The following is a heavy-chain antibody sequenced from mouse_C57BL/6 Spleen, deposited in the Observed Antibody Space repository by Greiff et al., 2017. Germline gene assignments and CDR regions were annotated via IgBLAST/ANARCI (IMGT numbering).Heavy chain of an antibody. CDR2: ISSGSSTI. Sequence: EVMLVESGGGLVKPGGSLKLSCAASGFTFSDYGMHWVRQAPEKGLEWVAYISSGSSTIYYADTVTGRFTISRDNAKNTLFLQMTSLRSEDTAMYYWARVHSKLPHYDGFAYWGQGTLVTVSA. CDR3: ARVHSKLPHYDGFAY. D-gene: IGHD2-4*01. J-gene: IGHJ3*01. V-gene: IGHV5-17*01. CDR1: GFTFSDYG.